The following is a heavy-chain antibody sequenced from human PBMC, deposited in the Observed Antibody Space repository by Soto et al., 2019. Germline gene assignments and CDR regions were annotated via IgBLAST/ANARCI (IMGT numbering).Heavy chain of an antibody. D-gene: IGHD6-13*01. CDR3: ARGIIKYSSWYEPQNWFDA. Sequence: PSETLSLTCNVSGGPINSPDYYWSWIRQSPGKGLEWIGYLYFNGGSQYNPSLRTPVSMSLDTSKKHFSLKMRSVTAADTAVYYCARGIIKYSSWYEPQNWFDAWGQGALVTVSS. CDR2: LYFNGGS. V-gene: IGHV4-30-4*01. J-gene: IGHJ5*02. CDR1: GGPINSPDYY.